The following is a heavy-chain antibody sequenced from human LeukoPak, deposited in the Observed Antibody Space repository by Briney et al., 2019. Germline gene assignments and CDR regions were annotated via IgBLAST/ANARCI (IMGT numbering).Heavy chain of an antibody. CDR2: INPNTGGT. V-gene: IGHV1-2*02. Sequence: GASVKVSFKASGYTFTGYYLHWVRQAPGQGLEWMGWINPNTGGTNYAQKFQGRITMTRDTSISTAYMEVTRLRSDDTAVYYCARALVPAAQRLSSWGQGTLVTVS. J-gene: IGHJ5*02. CDR3: ARALVPAAQRLSS. D-gene: IGHD2-2*01. CDR1: GYTFTGYY.